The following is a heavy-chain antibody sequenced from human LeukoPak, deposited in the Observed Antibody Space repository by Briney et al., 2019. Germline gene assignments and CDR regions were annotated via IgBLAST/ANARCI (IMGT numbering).Heavy chain of an antibody. J-gene: IGHJ5*02. Sequence: ASVKVSCKASGYTFTTYWVRQAPGQAPERMGWINPNGGGTSYARNFQGRVTMTRDTSITTAYMELSSLTFDDTAVYYCARDLRQQLILGWLDPWGQGTLVSVS. V-gene: IGHV1-2*02. D-gene: IGHD3/OR15-3a*01. CDR1: GYTFTTY. CDR3: ARDLRQQLILGWLDP. CDR2: INPNGGGT.